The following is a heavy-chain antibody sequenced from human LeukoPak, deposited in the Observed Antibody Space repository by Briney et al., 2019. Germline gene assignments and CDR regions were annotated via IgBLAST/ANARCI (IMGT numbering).Heavy chain of an antibody. Sequence: KPSETLSLTCAVSDYSVSSTYYWGWIRQPPGKGLEWIGSIYHSGSTYYNPSLKSRVTISVDTSKKQFSLKLSSVTAADTAVYYCARQAVATISYCYYMDVWGKGTTVTVSS. D-gene: IGHD5-12*01. V-gene: IGHV4-38-2*01. J-gene: IGHJ6*03. CDR1: DYSVSSTYY. CDR3: ARQAVATISYCYYMDV. CDR2: IYHSGST.